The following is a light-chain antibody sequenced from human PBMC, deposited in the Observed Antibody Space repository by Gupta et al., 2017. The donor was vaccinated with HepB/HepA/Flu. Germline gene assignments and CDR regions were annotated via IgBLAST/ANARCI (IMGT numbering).Light chain of an antibody. CDR3: MHSLQFPVT. CDR1: QSLLHSDGKTY. V-gene: IGKV2D-29*01. J-gene: IGKJ3*01. Sequence: DIVMLQTPCPLSVTPVQQRSISCRYSQSLLHSDGKTYLYWYLQKPGQPPQLLIYEVSNRFPGVSDRFSGSGSGTDFTLKISRVEAEDVGVYYCMHSLQFPVTFGPGTKVDIK. CDR2: EVS.